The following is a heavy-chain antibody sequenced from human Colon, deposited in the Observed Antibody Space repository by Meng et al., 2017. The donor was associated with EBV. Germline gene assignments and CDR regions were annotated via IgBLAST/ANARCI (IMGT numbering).Heavy chain of an antibody. D-gene: IGHD2-8*01. CDR2: INHSGTT. CDR1: GGSLSGYY. V-gene: IGHV4-34*01. J-gene: IGHJ5*02. Sequence: QGQRQQWGAGLVKPSETLSLTCGVYGGSLSGYYWSWIRQTPGKGLEWIGEINHSGTTNYNPSLRSRVTISVDRSNNQFSLRLSSVTAADTAVYYCARGGGVIKGLVTWFDPWGQGTLVTVSS. CDR3: ARGGGVIKGLVTWFDP.